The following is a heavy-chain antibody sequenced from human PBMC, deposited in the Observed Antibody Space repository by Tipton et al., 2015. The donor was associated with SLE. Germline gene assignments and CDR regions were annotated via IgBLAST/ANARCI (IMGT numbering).Heavy chain of an antibody. Sequence: TLSLTCTVSGGSISSYYWSWIRQPPGKGLEWIGYIYYSGSTNYNPSLKSRVTISVDTSKNQFSLKLSSVTAADTAVYYCATSGSSGEYFQHWGQGTLVTVPS. CDR1: GGSISSYY. V-gene: IGHV4-59*12. J-gene: IGHJ1*01. D-gene: IGHD6-25*01. CDR3: ATSGSSGEYFQH. CDR2: IYYSGST.